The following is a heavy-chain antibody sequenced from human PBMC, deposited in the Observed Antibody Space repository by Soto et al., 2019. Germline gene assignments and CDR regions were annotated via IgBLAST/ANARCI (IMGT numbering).Heavy chain of an antibody. CDR1: GFTFRDYA. D-gene: IGHD3-3*02. CDR2: IGGGNDI. CDR3: AKDSVSYNRIYDAVDI. Sequence: GGSLRLSCEASGFTFRDYAMSWVRQPPGEGPEWVSTIGGGNDIFYAESVKGRFTISRDDSRDTMYLQMDNLRVEDTAIYFCAKDSVSYNRIYDAVDIWGQGTVVTVSS. J-gene: IGHJ3*02. V-gene: IGHV3-23*01.